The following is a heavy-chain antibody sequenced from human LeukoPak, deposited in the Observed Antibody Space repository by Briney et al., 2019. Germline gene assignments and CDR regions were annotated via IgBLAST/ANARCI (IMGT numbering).Heavy chain of an antibody. CDR2: ISYDGSNK. CDR3: AKDGEYCSSTSCYLDY. CDR1: GFTFGSHW. J-gene: IGHJ4*02. Sequence: PGGSLRLSCTASGFTFGSHWMIWVRQAPGKGLEWVAVISYDGSNKYYADSVKGRFTISRDNSKNTLYLQMNSLRAEDTAVYYCAKDGEYCSSTSCYLDYWGQGTLVTVSS. D-gene: IGHD2-2*01. V-gene: IGHV3-30*18.